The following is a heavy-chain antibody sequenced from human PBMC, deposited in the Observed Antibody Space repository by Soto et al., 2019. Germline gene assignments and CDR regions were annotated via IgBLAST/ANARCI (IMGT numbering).Heavy chain of an antibody. CDR1: GDSVSSNSAA. CDR2: TYYRSKWYN. J-gene: IGHJ5*02. Sequence: QVQLQQSGPGLVKPSQTLSLTCAISGDSVSSNSAAWNWIRQSPSRGLEWLGRTYYRSKWYNDYAVSVKSRITTNPDTSKNQFSLQLNSVTPEDTAVYYCARSNEIAAAATGWFDPWGQGTLVTVSS. D-gene: IGHD6-13*01. V-gene: IGHV6-1*01. CDR3: ARSNEIAAAATGWFDP.